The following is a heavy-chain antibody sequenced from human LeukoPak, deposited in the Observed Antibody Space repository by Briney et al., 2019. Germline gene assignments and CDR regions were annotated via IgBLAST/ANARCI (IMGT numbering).Heavy chain of an antibody. CDR2: ISTSGST. Sequence: KPSETLSLTCTVSGGSISSYYWSWIRQPAGKGLESIGHISTSGSTNYNPSLKSRVTMSVDTSKNQFSLKLSSVTAADTAVYYCARGVFGYSSGWEDFDYWGQGTLVTVSS. J-gene: IGHJ4*02. CDR1: GGSISSYY. CDR3: ARGVFGYSSGWEDFDY. V-gene: IGHV4-4*07. D-gene: IGHD6-19*01.